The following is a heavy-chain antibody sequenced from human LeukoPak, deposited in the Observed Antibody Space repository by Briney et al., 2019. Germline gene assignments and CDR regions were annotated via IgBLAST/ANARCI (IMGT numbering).Heavy chain of an antibody. CDR2: ISASGHYT. D-gene: IGHD3-16*01. CDR1: GFPFSAFW. CDR3: VKDGSWGDYYFYFYIDV. V-gene: IGHV3-23*01. J-gene: IGHJ6*03. Sequence: GGSLRLSCAASGFPFSAFWMSWVRQAPGQGLEWVSGISASGHYTYNADSGKGRFTISRDNSKNTLYLQMNSLRAEDTALYFCVKDGSWGDYYFYFYIDVWGKGTTVTVSS.